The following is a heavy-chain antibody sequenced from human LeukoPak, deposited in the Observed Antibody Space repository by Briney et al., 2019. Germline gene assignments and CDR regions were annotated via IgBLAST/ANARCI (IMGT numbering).Heavy chain of an antibody. D-gene: IGHD6-19*01. CDR1: GFAFSFYA. Sequence: PGGSLRLSCAASGFAFSFYAMSWLRQPPGKGPEWVSTINANSGTTSYAASVRGRFTISRDNSKNTLYLQVNTLRADDTATYYCAKPISGGLAVTADWFHPWGQGTLVVVSS. CDR2: INANSGTT. V-gene: IGHV3-23*01. CDR3: AKPISGGLAVTADWFHP. J-gene: IGHJ5*01.